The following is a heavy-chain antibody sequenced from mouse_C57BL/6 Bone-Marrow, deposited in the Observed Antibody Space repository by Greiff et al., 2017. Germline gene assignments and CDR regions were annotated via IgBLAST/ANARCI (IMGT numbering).Heavy chain of an antibody. CDR2: INPNNGGT. V-gene: IGHV1-22*01. CDR3: ANDLLWLRRYYYAMDY. D-gene: IGHD2-2*01. CDR1: GYTFTDYN. Sequence: EVQLQQSGPELVKPGASVTMSCKASGYTFTDYNMHWVKQSHGKSLEWIGYINPNNGGTSYNQKFKGKATLTVNKSSSTAYMELRNLTSENSAVYYCANDLLWLRRYYYAMDYWGQGTSVTVSS. J-gene: IGHJ4*01.